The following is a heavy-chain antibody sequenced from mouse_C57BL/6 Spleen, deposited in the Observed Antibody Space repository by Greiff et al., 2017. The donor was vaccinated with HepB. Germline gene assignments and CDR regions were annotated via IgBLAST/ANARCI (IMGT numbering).Heavy chain of an antibody. Sequence: VMLVESGAELVRPGTSVKMSCKASGYTFTNYWIGWAKQRPGHGLEWIGDIYPGGGYTNYNEKFKGKATLTADKSSSTAYMQFSSLTSEDSAIYYCARSHSNYYFDYWGQGTTLTVSS. J-gene: IGHJ2*01. CDR3: ARSHSNYYFDY. D-gene: IGHD2-5*01. CDR1: GYTFTNYW. CDR2: IYPGGGYT. V-gene: IGHV1-63*01.